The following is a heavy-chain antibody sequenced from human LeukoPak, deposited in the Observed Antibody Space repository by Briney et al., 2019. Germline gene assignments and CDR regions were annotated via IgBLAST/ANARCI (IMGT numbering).Heavy chain of an antibody. Sequence: AGRSLRLSCAASGFTFTSYAMSWVRQAPGKGLEWVSAISGSGGSTYYADSVKGRFTISRDNCKNTLYLQMTSLRAEDTAVCYCVNFAGVVADTPRYCGQGNLVTVSS. CDR2: ISGSGGST. J-gene: IGHJ4*02. CDR1: GFTFTSYA. V-gene: IGHV3-23*01. CDR3: VNFAGVVADTPRY. D-gene: IGHD2-15*01.